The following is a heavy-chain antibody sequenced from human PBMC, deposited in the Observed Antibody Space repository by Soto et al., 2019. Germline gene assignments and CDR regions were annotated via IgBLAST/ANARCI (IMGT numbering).Heavy chain of an antibody. V-gene: IGHV1-69*13. CDR3: ARQSITIFGVVKEYYYYGMDV. CDR1: GGTFSSYA. J-gene: IGHJ6*02. D-gene: IGHD3-3*01. CDR2: IIPIFGTA. Sequence: SVKVSCKAAGGTFSSYAISWVRQAPGQGLEWMGGIIPIFGTANYAQKFQGRVTITADESTSTAYMELSSLRSEDTAVYYCARQSITIFGVVKEYYYYGMDVWGQGTTVTVSS.